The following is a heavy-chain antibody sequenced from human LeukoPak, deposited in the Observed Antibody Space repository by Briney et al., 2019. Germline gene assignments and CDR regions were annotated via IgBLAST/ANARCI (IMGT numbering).Heavy chain of an antibody. CDR2: ISGSGGST. J-gene: IGHJ5*02. D-gene: IGHD3-10*01. CDR1: EFTFSSYA. Sequence: SGGSLRLSCAASEFTFSSYAMSWVRQAPGKGLEWVSAISGSGGSTYYADSVKGRFTISRDNSKNTLYLQMNSLRAEDTAVYYCAKSVGITMVRGVTNWFDPWGQGTLVTVSS. CDR3: AKSVGITMVRGVTNWFDP. V-gene: IGHV3-23*01.